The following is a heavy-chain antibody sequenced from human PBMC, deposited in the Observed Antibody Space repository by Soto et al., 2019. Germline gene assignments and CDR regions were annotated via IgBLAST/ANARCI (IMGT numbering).Heavy chain of an antibody. CDR1: GGSISSGGYY. CDR3: ARDQGTHYYYYGMDV. D-gene: IGHD1-7*01. V-gene: IGHV4-31*03. J-gene: IGHJ6*02. Sequence: QVQLQESGPGLVKPSQTLSLTCTVSGGSISSGGYYWSWIRQHPGKGLEWIGYIYYSGSTYYNPSLKSRVTISVNTSKNQFSLKLSSVTAADTAVYYCARDQGTHYYYYGMDVWGQGTTVTVSS. CDR2: IYYSGST.